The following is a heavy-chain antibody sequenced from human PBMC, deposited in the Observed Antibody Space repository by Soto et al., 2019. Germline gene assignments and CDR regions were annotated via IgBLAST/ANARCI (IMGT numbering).Heavy chain of an antibody. CDR2: MFHSGST. CDR3: ARGLIVLLPPVGWFVF. CDR1: GYFISRGYY. D-gene: IGHD2-2*01. V-gene: IGHV4-38-2*01. J-gene: IGHJ5*01. Sequence: ETLSLTCAVSGYFISRGYYCGWRRLPPGKGLGRIGSMFHSGSTHYNPSLKSRVTISVDTSKNHFSLRLSSVTASDTAVYYCARGLIVLLPPVGWFVFWGQIPLVTF.